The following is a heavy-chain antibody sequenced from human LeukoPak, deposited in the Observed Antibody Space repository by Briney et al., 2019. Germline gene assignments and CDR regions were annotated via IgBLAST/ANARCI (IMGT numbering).Heavy chain of an antibody. CDR3: ARSRGGCSSTSCYLGGYYYYMDV. Sequence: SVKVSCKASGYTFTSYGISWVRQAPGQGLEWMGGIIPIFGTANYAQKFQGRVTITTDESTSTAYMELSSLRSEDTAVYYCARSRGGCSSTSCYLGGYYYYMDVWGKGTTVTVSS. CDR2: IIPIFGTA. D-gene: IGHD2-2*01. J-gene: IGHJ6*03. V-gene: IGHV1-69*05. CDR1: GYTFTSYG.